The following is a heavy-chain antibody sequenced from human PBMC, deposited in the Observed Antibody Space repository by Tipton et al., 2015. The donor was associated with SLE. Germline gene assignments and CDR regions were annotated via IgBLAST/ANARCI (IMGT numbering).Heavy chain of an antibody. CDR2: IFYSGSS. V-gene: IGHV4-39*01. CDR1: GGSISSSSYY. Sequence: TLSLTCTVSGGSISSSSYYWGWIRQPPGKGLEWIGSIFYSGSSYYNPSLKSRVTIYVDTPKNQFSLKLSSVTAADTAVYYCATGGDQAKTGYWGQGTLVTVS. CDR3: ATGGDQAKTGY. J-gene: IGHJ4*02. D-gene: IGHD2-21*01.